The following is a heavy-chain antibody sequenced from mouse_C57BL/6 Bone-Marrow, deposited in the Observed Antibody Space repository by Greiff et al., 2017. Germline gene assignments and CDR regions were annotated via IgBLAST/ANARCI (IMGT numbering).Heavy chain of an antibody. V-gene: IGHV1-64*01. Sequence: VQLQQPGAELVKPGASVKLSCKASGYTFTSYWMHWVKQRPGQGLEWIGMIHPNSGSTNYNEKFKSKATLTVDKSSSTAYMQLSSLKSDDSAVYYCARSEPWVAYWGQGTLVTVSA. CDR1: GYTFTSYW. J-gene: IGHJ3*01. CDR3: ARSEPWVAY. CDR2: IHPNSGST.